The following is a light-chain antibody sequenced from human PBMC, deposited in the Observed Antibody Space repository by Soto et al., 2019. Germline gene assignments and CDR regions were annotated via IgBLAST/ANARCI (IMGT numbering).Light chain of an antibody. CDR2: GNS. CDR1: SSNIGAGYD. CDR3: QSYDSSLSGCV. J-gene: IGLJ3*02. V-gene: IGLV1-40*01. Sequence: QSVLTQPPSVSGAPGQRVTISCTGSSSNIGAGYDVHWYQQLPGTAPKLLIYGNSNRPSGVPDRFSGSKSGTSASLAITELQAEDEADYYCQSYDSSLSGCVFGGGTKLTVL.